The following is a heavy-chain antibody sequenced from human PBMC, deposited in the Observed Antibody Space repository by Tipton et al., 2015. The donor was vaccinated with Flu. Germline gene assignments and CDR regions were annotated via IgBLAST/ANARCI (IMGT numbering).Heavy chain of an antibody. CDR3: ARDQGYNWFDP. CDR1: GFTFDDYA. J-gene: IGHJ5*02. V-gene: IGHV3-9*01. CDR2: ISWNSGSI. Sequence: SLRLSCAASGFTFDDYAMHWVRQAPGKGLEWVSGISWNSGSIGYADSVKGRFTISRDNAKNSLYLQMNSLRAEDTALYYCARDQGYNWFDPWGQGTLVTVSP.